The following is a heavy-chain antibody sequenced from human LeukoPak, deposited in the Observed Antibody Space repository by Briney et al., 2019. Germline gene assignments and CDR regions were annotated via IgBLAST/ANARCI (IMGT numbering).Heavy chain of an antibody. D-gene: IGHD6-13*01. Sequence: SETLSLTCAVYGVSFSGYYWSWLRQPPGKGLEWIGEINHSGSTNYNPSLKSRVTISVDTSKNQFSLKLSSVTAADTAVYYCARRVKGIAAAYFDYWGQGTLVTVSS. V-gene: IGHV4-34*01. CDR1: GVSFSGYY. CDR2: INHSGST. CDR3: ARRVKGIAAAYFDY. J-gene: IGHJ4*02.